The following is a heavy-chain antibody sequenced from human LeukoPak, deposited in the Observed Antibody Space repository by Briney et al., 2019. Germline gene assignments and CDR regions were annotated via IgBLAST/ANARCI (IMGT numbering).Heavy chain of an antibody. V-gene: IGHV3-30*18. CDR1: GFTFSSYW. J-gene: IGHJ4*02. CDR2: ISYDGSNK. D-gene: IGHD2-15*01. Sequence: PGGSLRLSCAASGFTFSSYWMSWVRQAPGKGLEWVAVISYDGSNKYYADSVKGRFTISRDNSKNTLYLQMNSLRAEDTAVYYCAKDLGYCSGGSCYGAHPLDYWGQGTLVTVSS. CDR3: AKDLGYCSGGSCYGAHPLDY.